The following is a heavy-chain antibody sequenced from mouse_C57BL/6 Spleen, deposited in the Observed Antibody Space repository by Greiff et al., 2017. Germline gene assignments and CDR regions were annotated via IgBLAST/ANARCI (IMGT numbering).Heavy chain of an antibody. Sequence: ESGPGLVKPSQSLSLTCSVTGYSITSGYYWNWIRQFPGNKLEWMGYISYDGSNNYNPSLKNRISITRDTSKNQFFLKLNSVTTEDTATYYCAREAYSNGDYWGQGTSVTVSS. V-gene: IGHV3-6*01. D-gene: IGHD2-5*01. CDR3: AREAYSNGDY. CDR2: ISYDGSN. CDR1: GYSITSGYY. J-gene: IGHJ4*01.